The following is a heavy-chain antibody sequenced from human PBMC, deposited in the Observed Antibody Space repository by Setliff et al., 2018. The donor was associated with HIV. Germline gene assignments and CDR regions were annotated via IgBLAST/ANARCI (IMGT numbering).Heavy chain of an antibody. CDR2: VNRDGSST. D-gene: IGHD1-26*01. CDR1: GFTFDRFW. J-gene: IGHJ4*02. V-gene: IGHV3-74*01. CDR3: VRDRGGSSYFDY. Sequence: LRLSCAASGFTFDRFWMHWVRQAPGKGLVWVSRVNRDGSSTTYADSVKDRFTISRDNAKNTLYLQMNSLRVEDTAVYYCVRDRGGSSYFDYWGQGTLVTVSS.